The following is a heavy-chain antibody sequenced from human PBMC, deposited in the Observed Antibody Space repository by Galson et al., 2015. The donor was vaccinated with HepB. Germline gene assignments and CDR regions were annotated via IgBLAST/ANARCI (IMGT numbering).Heavy chain of an antibody. D-gene: IGHD4/OR15-4a*01. CDR1: GFTFSRNA. V-gene: IGHV3-64D*06. J-gene: IGHJ5*02. Sequence: SLRLSCAASGFTFSRNAMHWVRQAPAKGLAYVSGISSNGGSTYYADSVKGRFTISRDTSKNTLYLQMSSLRTEDTAVYYCVKDRANLVWGIGIDWFDPWGQGTLVTVSS. CDR3: VKDRANLVWGIGIDWFDP. CDR2: ISSNGGST.